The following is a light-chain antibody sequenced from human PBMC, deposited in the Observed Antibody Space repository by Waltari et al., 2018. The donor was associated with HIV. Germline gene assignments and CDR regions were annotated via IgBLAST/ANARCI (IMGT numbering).Light chain of an antibody. CDR2: EVS. CDR1: SRDVGGYNY. Sequence: QSALTQPASVSGSPGQSITISCTGTSRDVGGYNYVPWYQQHPGKAPKLMIFEVSNRPSGVSNRFSGSKSVNTASLTISGLQAEDEADYYCSSYTTRSTPDPNWVFGGGTKLTVL. J-gene: IGLJ3*02. V-gene: IGLV2-14*01. CDR3: SSYTTRSTPDPNWV.